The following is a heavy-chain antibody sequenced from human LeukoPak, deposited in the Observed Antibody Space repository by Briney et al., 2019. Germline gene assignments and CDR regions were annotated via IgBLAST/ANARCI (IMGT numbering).Heavy chain of an antibody. J-gene: IGHJ4*02. V-gene: IGHV3-30*18. CDR3: AKCRTSGIAADDSYYSDY. Sequence: GGSLRLSCAASGFTFSSYGMHWVRQAPGKGLEWVAVISYDGSNKYYADSVKGRFTISRDNSKNTLYLQMNSLRAEDTAVYYCAKCRTSGIAADDSYYSDYWGQGTLVTVSS. CDR1: GFTFSSYG. CDR2: ISYDGSNK. D-gene: IGHD6-13*01.